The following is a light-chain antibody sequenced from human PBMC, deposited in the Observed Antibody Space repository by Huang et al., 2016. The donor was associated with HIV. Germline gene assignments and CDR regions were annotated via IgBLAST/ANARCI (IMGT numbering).Light chain of an antibody. V-gene: IGKV3-15*01. CDR3: QQYNKWPLT. CDR1: QSVSNN. CDR2: ASS. Sequence: EVVMRQSPATVSVSPGQRVVLSCTSSQSVSNNVAWYQQKPGQAPSLLIYASSTRATGVPHRFSGGGSGTMFTRTISSLQSEDFAVYFCQQYNKWPLTFGGGTKMEIK. J-gene: IGKJ4*01.